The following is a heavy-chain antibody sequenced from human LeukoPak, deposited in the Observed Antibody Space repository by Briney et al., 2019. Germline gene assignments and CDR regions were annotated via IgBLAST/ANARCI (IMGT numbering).Heavy chain of an antibody. CDR3: ARVEQPTPGGYYYYYMDV. CDR1: GGSISSYY. J-gene: IGHJ6*03. CDR2: IYYSGST. V-gene: IGHV4-59*01. Sequence: PSETLSLTCTVSGGSISSYYWSWIRQPPGKGLEWIGYIYYSGSTNSNPSLKSRVTISVDTSKNQFSLKLSSVTAADTAVYCCARVEQPTPGGYYYYYMDVWGKGTTVTVSS. D-gene: IGHD6-13*01.